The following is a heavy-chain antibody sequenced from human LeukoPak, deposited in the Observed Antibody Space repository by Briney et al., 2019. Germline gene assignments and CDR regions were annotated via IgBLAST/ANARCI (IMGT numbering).Heavy chain of an antibody. J-gene: IGHJ4*02. CDR3: ARQGRGLRATVDY. D-gene: IGHD1-26*01. CDR2: IYYSGST. V-gene: IGHV4-59*08. Sequence: SETLTVTSIYSGVIIRSCDWSWIRQHPGKRLNRIGYIYYSGSTTYNPSLKSRVTISVDTSKNQFSLKLTSVTAADTAVYYCARQGRGLRATVDYWGQGTLVSVSS. CDR1: GVIIRSCD.